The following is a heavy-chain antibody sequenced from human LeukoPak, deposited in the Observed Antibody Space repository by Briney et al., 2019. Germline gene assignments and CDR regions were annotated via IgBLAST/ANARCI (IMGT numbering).Heavy chain of an antibody. J-gene: IGHJ4*02. CDR2: ISSSGNVI. CDR3: ARDTEDDDGSTTFDY. CDR1: GFTFRAYY. Sequence: GGSLRLSCAISGFTFRAYYLSWPRQAPGKGLEGFYYISSSGNVIYYADSVKGRFTISRDNAKNSLYLQMNSLRVEDTAVYYCARDTEDDDGSTTFDYWGQGTLVTVSS. D-gene: IGHD1-26*01. V-gene: IGHV3-11*01.